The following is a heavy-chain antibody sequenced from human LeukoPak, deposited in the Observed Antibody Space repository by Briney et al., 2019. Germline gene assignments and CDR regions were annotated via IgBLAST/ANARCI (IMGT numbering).Heavy chain of an antibody. D-gene: IGHD3-9*01. CDR2: IGASGCST. CDR1: GFTFSSYA. V-gene: IGHV3-23*01. CDR3: AKAEGYDILTGLDY. J-gene: IGHJ4*02. Sequence: GGSLRLSCATSGFTFSSYAMSWVGQAPGKGLEWVSGIGASGCSTYYADSVKGPFTISRDNSKNTLYLQMNSLRTEDAAVYYCAKAEGYDILTGLDYWGQGTLVTVSS.